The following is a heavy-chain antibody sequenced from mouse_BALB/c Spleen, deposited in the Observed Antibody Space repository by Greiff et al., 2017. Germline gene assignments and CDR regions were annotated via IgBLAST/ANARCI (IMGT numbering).Heavy chain of an antibody. D-gene: IGHD1-1*01. CDR3: ARSGYYGSSYSLAY. Sequence: VQLQQSGPELVKPGASVKISCKASGYTFTDYNMHWVKQSHGKSLEWIGYIYPYNGGTGYNQKFKSKATLTVDNSSSTAYMELRSLTSDDSAVYYCARSGYYGSSYSLAYWGQGTLVTVSA. V-gene: IGHV1S29*02. CDR2: IYPYNGGT. CDR1: GYTFTDYN. J-gene: IGHJ3*01.